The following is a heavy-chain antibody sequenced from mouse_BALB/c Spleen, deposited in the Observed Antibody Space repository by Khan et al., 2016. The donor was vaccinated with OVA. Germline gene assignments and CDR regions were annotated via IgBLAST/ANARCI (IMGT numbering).Heavy chain of an antibody. J-gene: IGHJ3*01. CDR2: MIYRDYT. CDR1: GDSITSGY. V-gene: IGHV3-8*02. Sequence: EVQLQESGPSLVKPSQTLSLTCSVTGDSITSGYWSWIRKFPGNKLEYMGYMIYRDYTYYNPSLKSRISITRHTSKNQYYLPLNSVTTEDTATYYCARSTYRYAFAYWGQGTLVTVSA. D-gene: IGHD2-14*01. CDR3: ARSTYRYAFAY.